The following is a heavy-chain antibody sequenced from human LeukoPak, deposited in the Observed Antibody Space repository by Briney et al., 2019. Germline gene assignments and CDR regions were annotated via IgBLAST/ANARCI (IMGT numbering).Heavy chain of an antibody. CDR2: IKQDGSEE. CDR3: ARDGPYDSSGYQYYYYYMDV. CDR1: GFTFSSYW. D-gene: IGHD3-22*01. V-gene: IGHV3-7*01. Sequence: GGSLRLSCAASGFTFSSYWMSWVRQAPGKGLEWVANIKQDGSEEYYVDSVKGRFTISRDNAKNSLYLQMNSLRAEDTAVYYCARDGPYDSSGYQYYYYYMDVWGKGTTVTVSS. J-gene: IGHJ6*03.